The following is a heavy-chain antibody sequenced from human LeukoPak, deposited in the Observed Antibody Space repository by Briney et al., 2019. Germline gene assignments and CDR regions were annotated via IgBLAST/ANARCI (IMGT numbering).Heavy chain of an antibody. Sequence: LPGGSLRLSCVTSGFTFSNYGMHWVRQAPGKGLEWVAFMRDDGSNKYYADSVKGRFTISRDNAKNTLTVQMNSLRAEDTAVYYCAKAGTGYYYYMDVWGKGTTVTVSS. CDR2: MRDDGSNK. J-gene: IGHJ6*03. V-gene: IGHV3-30*02. CDR3: AKAGTGYYYYMDV. CDR1: GFTFSNYG. D-gene: IGHD2-8*02.